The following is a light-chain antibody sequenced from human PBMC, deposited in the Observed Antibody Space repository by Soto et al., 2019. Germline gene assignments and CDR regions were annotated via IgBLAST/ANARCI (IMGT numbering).Light chain of an antibody. Sequence: IVLTQSPGTLSLSPGERATLSCRASQSVYSDFLAWYQQKPGQAPRLLIYGASSRATGIPDRFSGSGSGTDFTLTISRREPEVFAVYYCQQYGSSPLTFGGGTKVEIK. CDR2: GAS. V-gene: IGKV3-20*01. J-gene: IGKJ4*01. CDR3: QQYGSSPLT. CDR1: QSVYSDF.